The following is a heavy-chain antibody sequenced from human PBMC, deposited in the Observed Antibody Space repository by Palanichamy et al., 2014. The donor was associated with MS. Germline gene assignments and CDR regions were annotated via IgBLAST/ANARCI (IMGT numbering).Heavy chain of an antibody. J-gene: IGHJ6*02. CDR3: ARGTGNSYGNFGMDA. V-gene: IGHV1-69*01. Sequence: QVQLVQSGAEVKKLGSSVKVSCKASGGTFSSNSINWVRQAPGQGLEWMGGSIPILGTTNYAQRFQGRVTITADESTTTAYMVLSSLRSEDAAVYYCARGTGNSYGNFGMDAWGQGTTVTV. CDR2: SIPILGTT. D-gene: IGHD5-18*01. CDR1: GGTFSSNS.